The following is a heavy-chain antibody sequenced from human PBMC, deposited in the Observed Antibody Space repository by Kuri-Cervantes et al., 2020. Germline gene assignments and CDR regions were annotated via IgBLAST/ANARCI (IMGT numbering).Heavy chain of an antibody. CDR1: GGSISSSSYY. V-gene: IGHV4-39*07. CDR3: ARDRSGEFDYFDY. Sequence: GSLRLSCTVSGGSISSSSYYWGWIRQPPGKGLEWIGSIYHSGSTYYNPSLKSRVTISVDRSKNQFSLKLSSVTAADTAVYYCARDRSGEFDYFDYWGQGTLVTVSS. J-gene: IGHJ4*02. CDR2: IYHSGST. D-gene: IGHD3-16*01.